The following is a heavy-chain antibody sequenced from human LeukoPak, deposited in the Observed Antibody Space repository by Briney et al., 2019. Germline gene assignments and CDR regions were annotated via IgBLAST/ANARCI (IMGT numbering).Heavy chain of an antibody. Sequence: GGSLRLSCAASGFTFSSYGMSWVRQAPGKGLEWVSYISSSSSTIYYADSVKGRFTISRDNAKNSLYLQMNSLRAEDTAVYYCARDHPPYGSGGLLDVWGKGTTVTISS. CDR1: GFTFSSYG. V-gene: IGHV3-48*01. CDR3: ARDHPPYGSGGLLDV. J-gene: IGHJ6*04. D-gene: IGHD3-10*01. CDR2: ISSSSSTI.